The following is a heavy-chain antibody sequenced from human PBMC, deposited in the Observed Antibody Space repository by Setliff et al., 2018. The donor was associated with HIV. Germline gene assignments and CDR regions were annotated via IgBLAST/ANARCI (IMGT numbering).Heavy chain of an antibody. J-gene: IGHJ4*02. D-gene: IGHD1-26*01. CDR1: GDSLSGYY. Sequence: SETLSLTCTVSGDSLSGYYWSWIRQPAGKGLEYIGRIFAGGSTNYNPSLRSRVTISINTSKNQFSLELSSVTAADTAVYYCARSMGAFDYWGPGALVTVSS. CDR3: ARSMGAFDY. V-gene: IGHV4-4*07. CDR2: IFAGGST.